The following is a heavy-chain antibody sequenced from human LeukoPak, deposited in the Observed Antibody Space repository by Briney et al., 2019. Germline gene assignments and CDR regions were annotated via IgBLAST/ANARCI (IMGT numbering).Heavy chain of an antibody. CDR1: GFTFSGYA. CDR3: ARKYSGYEMYYFDY. V-gene: IGHV3-48*01. Sequence: GGSLRLSCAASGFTFSGYAMGWVRRAPGKGLEWVSYISSGSSTIYYADSVKGRFTISRDNAKNSLYLQMNSLRAEDTAVYYCARKYSGYEMYYFDYWGQGTLVTVSS. D-gene: IGHD5-12*01. CDR2: ISSGSSTI. J-gene: IGHJ4*02.